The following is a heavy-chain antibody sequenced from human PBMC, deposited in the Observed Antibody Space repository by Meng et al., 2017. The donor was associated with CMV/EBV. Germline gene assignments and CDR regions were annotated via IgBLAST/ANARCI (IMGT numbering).Heavy chain of an antibody. V-gene: IGHV1-2*02. Sequence: ASVKVSCKASGYTFTGYYMHWLRQAPGQGLEWMGWINPNSGGTNYAQKFQGRVTMTRDTSISTAYMELSRLRSDDTAVYYCAREGVVPAAKKVGSWFDPWGQGTLVTVSS. J-gene: IGHJ5*02. CDR1: GYTFTGYY. CDR3: AREGVVPAAKKVGSWFDP. CDR2: INPNSGGT. D-gene: IGHD2-2*01.